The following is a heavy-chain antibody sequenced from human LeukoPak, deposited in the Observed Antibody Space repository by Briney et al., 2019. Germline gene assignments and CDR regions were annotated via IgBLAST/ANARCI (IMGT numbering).Heavy chain of an antibody. V-gene: IGHV3-20*04. J-gene: IGHJ2*01. D-gene: IGHD6-13*01. CDR1: GFTFDDYG. CDR2: INWNGGST. Sequence: GGSLRLSCAASGFTFDDYGMNWVRQAPGKGLEWVSGINWNGGSTGYADSVKGRFTISRENAKNSLYLQMNSLRAGDTAVYYCARAAYSSTWYSRYFDLWGRGTLVTVSS. CDR3: ARAAYSSTWYSRYFDL.